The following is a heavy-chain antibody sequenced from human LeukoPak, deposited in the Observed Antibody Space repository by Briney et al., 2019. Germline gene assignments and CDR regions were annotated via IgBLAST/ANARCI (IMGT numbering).Heavy chain of an antibody. Sequence: SVKVSCKASGATFTIYAVSWLRQAPGQGLEWMGGVIPSLDSVRSAQKFQGRLTIAADESTGTAYMELSNLRPDDTAVYYCARDTISAAGFYFDYWGQGTLVTVSS. D-gene: IGHD6-13*01. J-gene: IGHJ4*02. CDR2: VIPSLDSV. CDR3: ARDTISAAGFYFDY. V-gene: IGHV1-69*13. CDR1: GATFTIYA.